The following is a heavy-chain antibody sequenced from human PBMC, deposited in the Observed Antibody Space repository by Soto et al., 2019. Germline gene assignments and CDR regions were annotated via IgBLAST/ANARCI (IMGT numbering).Heavy chain of an antibody. CDR1: GFTFSNYA. D-gene: IGHD1-26*01. CDR2: LSGSGGTR. CDR3: AKIQDGAGLDY. Sequence: GGSLRLSCAASGFTFSNYAMSWVRQAPGKGLEWVSSLSGSGGTRYHADSVKGRFTISRDNSKNTVYLQMDSLRDEDTAVYYCAKIQDGAGLDYWGQGTLVTVS. V-gene: IGHV3-23*01. J-gene: IGHJ4*02.